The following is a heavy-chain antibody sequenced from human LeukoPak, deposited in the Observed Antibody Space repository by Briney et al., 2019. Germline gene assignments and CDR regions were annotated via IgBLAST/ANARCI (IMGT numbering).Heavy chain of an antibody. V-gene: IGHV4-39*07. CDR2: IYYSGST. CDR3: ARRTAAGTREWFDP. Sequence: PSETLSLTCTVSGGSISSSSYYWGWIRQPPGKGLEWIGSIYYSGSTYYNPSLKSRVTISVDTSKNQFSLKLSSVTAADTAVYYCARRTAAGTREWFDPWGQGTLVTVSS. CDR1: GGSISSSSYY. J-gene: IGHJ5*02. D-gene: IGHD6-13*01.